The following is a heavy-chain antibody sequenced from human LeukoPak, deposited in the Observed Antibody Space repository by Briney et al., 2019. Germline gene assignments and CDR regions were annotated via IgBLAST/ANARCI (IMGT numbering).Heavy chain of an antibody. CDR2: ISSSGSTI. Sequence: GGSLRLSCAASGFTFSDYYMSWFRQAPGKGLEWVSYISSSGSTIYYADSVKGRFTISRDNAKNSLYLQMNSLRAEDTAVYYCARVHDSSGYYGELWVDYWGQGTLVTVSS. V-gene: IGHV3-11*01. J-gene: IGHJ4*02. D-gene: IGHD3-22*01. CDR1: GFTFSDYY. CDR3: ARVHDSSGYYGELWVDY.